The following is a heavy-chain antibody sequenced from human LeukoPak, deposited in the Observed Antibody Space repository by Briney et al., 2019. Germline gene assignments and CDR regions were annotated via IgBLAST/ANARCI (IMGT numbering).Heavy chain of an antibody. Sequence: ASVKVSCKASGYTFTSYGISWVRQAPGQGLEWMGWINAYNGKTKYAQKLQGRVTMTTDTSTSTAYMELRSLRSDDTAVYYCARVTSIVGGVYYMDVWGKGTTVTVSS. V-gene: IGHV1-18*01. CDR1: GYTFTSYG. J-gene: IGHJ6*03. CDR3: ARVTSIVGGVYYMDV. D-gene: IGHD6-6*01. CDR2: INAYNGKT.